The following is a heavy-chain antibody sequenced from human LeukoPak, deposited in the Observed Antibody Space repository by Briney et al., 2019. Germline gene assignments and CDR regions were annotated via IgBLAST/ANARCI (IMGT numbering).Heavy chain of an antibody. CDR2: INPKSGGT. D-gene: IGHD3-22*01. CDR1: GYTFTSYG. V-gene: IGHV1-2*06. Sequence: ASVKVSCKASGYTFTSYGISWVRQAPGQGLEWMGRINPKSGGTNYAQKFQGRVTMTRDTSISTAYMELNSLTSDDTAVYYCARPQYDNSGYSGVDFDYWGQGTLVTVPS. CDR3: ARPQYDNSGYSGVDFDY. J-gene: IGHJ4*02.